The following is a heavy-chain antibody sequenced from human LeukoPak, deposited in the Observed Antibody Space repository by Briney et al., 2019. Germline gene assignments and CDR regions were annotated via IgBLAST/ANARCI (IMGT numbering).Heavy chain of an antibody. D-gene: IGHD2-15*01. CDR3: TTASPIVVVVAAQNNWFDP. V-gene: IGHV3-15*07. Sequence: GGSLRLSCEASGFTFSNAWMNWVRQAPGKGLEWVGRIKSKTDGGTTDYAAPVKGRFTISRDDSKNTLYLQMNSLKTEDTAVYYCTTASPIVVVVAAQNNWFDPWGQGTLVTVSS. J-gene: IGHJ5*02. CDR1: GFTFSNAW. CDR2: IKSKTDGGTT.